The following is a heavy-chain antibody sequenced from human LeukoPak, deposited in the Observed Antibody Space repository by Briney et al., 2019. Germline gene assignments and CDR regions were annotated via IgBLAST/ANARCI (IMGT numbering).Heavy chain of an antibody. CDR1: GFTFSSYW. D-gene: IGHD3-22*01. CDR2: IKQDGSEK. Sequence: GGSLRLSCAASGFTFSSYWMSWVRQAPGKGLEWVANIKQDGSEKYYVDSVKGRFTISRDNAKNSLYLQMNSLRAEDTAVYYCAKGTYYYDSSGYGVDYWGQGTLVTVSS. J-gene: IGHJ4*02. CDR3: AKGTYYYDSSGYGVDY. V-gene: IGHV3-7*01.